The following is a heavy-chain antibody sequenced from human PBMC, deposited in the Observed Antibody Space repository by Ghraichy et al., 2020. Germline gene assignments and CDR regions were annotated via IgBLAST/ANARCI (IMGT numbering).Heavy chain of an antibody. J-gene: IGHJ4*02. V-gene: IGHV4-59*01. CDR3: GRVDDYGGNSGPFDY. CDR2: IYYSWST. Sequence: SETLSLTCTVSGGSISGYYWSWIRQPPGKGLEWIGYIYYSWSTNYNPSLKSRLTISVDTSKNLFSLKLISVTAADTAVYYCGRVDDYGGNSGPFDYWGQGTLVTVSS. CDR1: GGSISGYY. D-gene: IGHD4-23*01.